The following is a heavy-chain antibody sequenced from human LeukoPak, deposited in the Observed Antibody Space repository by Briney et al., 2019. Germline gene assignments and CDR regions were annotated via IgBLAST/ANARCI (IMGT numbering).Heavy chain of an antibody. CDR3: ARSPVSSSWNPYYFDY. Sequence: ASVKVSCKASGYTFTSYGISWVRQAPGQALEWMGWISAYNGNTNYAQKLQGRVTMTTDTSTSTAYMELRSLRSDDTPVYYCARSPVSSSWNPYYFDYWGQGTLVTVSS. D-gene: IGHD6-13*01. CDR1: GYTFTSYG. CDR2: ISAYNGNT. V-gene: IGHV1-18*01. J-gene: IGHJ4*02.